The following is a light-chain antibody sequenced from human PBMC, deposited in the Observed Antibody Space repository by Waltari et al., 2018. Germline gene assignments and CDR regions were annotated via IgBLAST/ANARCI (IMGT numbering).Light chain of an antibody. J-gene: IGLJ2*01. Sequence: QSVLTQPPSTSGTPGQRVTISCSGSSSNIGSNFVYWYQHLPGTAPNLLIYRNNQRPSGFPHRFSGSKSGTSASLAISGLRSEDEADYYCAAWDDSLSGPVFGGGTKLTVL. CDR2: RNN. V-gene: IGLV1-47*01. CDR3: AAWDDSLSGPV. CDR1: SSNIGSNF.